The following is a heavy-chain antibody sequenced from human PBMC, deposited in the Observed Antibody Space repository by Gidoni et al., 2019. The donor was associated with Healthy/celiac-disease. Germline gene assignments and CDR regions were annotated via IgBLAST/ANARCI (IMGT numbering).Heavy chain of an antibody. CDR2: IYSRGST. Sequence: QVQLQESGPGLVKPSQTLSLTCTVSGGSISSGGYYWSWIRQHPGKGLGWLGYIYSRGSTYYNPSLKSRVTISVDTSKNQFSLKLSSVTAADTAVYYCARTIVVVPAAIDPPYYYGMDVWGQGTTVTVSS. CDR1: GGSISSGGYY. J-gene: IGHJ6*02. CDR3: ARTIVVVPAAIDPPYYYGMDV. D-gene: IGHD2-2*01. V-gene: IGHV4-31*03.